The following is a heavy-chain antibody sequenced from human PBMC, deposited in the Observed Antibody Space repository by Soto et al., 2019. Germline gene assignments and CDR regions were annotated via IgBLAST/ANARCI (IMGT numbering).Heavy chain of an antibody. J-gene: IGHJ4*02. V-gene: IGHV4-39*01. Sequence: PSETLSLTCTVSGGSMTSSSYYWGWIRQPPGKGLEWIGNIYYSGTTYYNPSLKSRVTISVDTSKNQFSLKLNSVTAADTAVYYCARHFRPGAPSNFDYWGQVTLVTVYS. CDR3: ARHFRPGAPSNFDY. D-gene: IGHD6-6*01. CDR2: IYYSGTT. CDR1: GGSMTSSSYY.